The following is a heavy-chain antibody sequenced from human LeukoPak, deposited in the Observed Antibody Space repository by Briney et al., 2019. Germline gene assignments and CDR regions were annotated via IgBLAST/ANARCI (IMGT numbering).Heavy chain of an antibody. J-gene: IGHJ4*02. V-gene: IGHV5-51*01. CDR1: GYFFTSYW. CDR3: ARSGYYYDSSGYSDY. CDR2: IYPGDSDT. Sequence: GESLKISCKGSGYFFTSYWIGWVRQMPGKGLEWMGIIYPGDSDTRYSPSFQGQVTISADKSISTACLQWSSLKASDTAMYYCARSGYYYDSSGYSDYWGQGTLVTVSS. D-gene: IGHD3-22*01.